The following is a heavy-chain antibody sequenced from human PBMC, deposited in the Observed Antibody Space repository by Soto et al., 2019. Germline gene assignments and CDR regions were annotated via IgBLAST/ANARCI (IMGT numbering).Heavy chain of an antibody. CDR1: GNSISSRYC. Sequence: SETLSLTCGVSGNSISSRYCWAWIRQPPGKGLEWLGSIYHHGRTYYSPSLKSRVTVSLDTSKNQFYLNLRSVTAADTAVYYCARDRRTFSDNSEYFDFWGRGMQVTVSS. J-gene: IGHJ4*02. CDR3: ARDRRTFSDNSEYFDF. V-gene: IGHV4-38-2*02. CDR2: IYHHGRT. D-gene: IGHD3-22*01.